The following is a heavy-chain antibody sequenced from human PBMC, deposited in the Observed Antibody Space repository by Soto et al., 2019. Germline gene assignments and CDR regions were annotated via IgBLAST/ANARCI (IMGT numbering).Heavy chain of an antibody. CDR3: ARGRWDYGSGSYSY. CDR2: INPNSGGT. CDR1: GYTFTGYY. J-gene: IGHJ4*02. D-gene: IGHD3-10*01. V-gene: IGHV1-2*02. Sequence: ASVKVSCKXSGYTFTGYYMHWVRQAPGQGLEWMGWINPNSGGTNYAQKFQGRVTMTRDTSISTAYMELSRLRSDDTAVYYCARGRWDYGSGSYSYWGQGTLVTVSS.